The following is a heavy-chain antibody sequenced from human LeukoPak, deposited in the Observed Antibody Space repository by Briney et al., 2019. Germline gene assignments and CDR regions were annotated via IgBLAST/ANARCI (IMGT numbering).Heavy chain of an antibody. CDR2: INHSGST. J-gene: IGHJ5*02. V-gene: IGHV4-34*01. CDR3: ARRALKVGFDP. Sequence: KTSETLSLTCAVYGGSFSGYYWSWIRQPPGKGLEWIGEINHSGSTNYNPPLKSRVTISVDTSKNQFSLKLSSVTAADTAVYYCARRALKVGFDPWGQGTLVTVSS. D-gene: IGHD2-15*01. CDR1: GGSFSGYY.